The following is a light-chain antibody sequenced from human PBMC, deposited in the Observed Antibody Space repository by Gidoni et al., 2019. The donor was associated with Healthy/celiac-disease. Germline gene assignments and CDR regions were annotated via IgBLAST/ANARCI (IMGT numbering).Light chain of an antibody. CDR1: QSVSSN. CDR2: GAS. CDR3: QQYNNWPRT. Sequence: IVMTQSPATLSVSQGERATLACRASQSVSSNLAWYQQNPGQAPRLLIYGASTRATGIPARFSGSGSGIEVTLTISSLQSEDFAVYYCQQYNNWPRTFXXXTKVEIK. J-gene: IGKJ1*01. V-gene: IGKV3-15*01.